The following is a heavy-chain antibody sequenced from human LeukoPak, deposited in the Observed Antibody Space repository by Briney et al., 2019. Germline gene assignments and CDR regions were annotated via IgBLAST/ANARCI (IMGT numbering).Heavy chain of an antibody. CDR2: ISSSGSNK. J-gene: IGHJ3*02. V-gene: IGHV3-48*03. CDR3: ARDFYDSSGYHHDAFDI. CDR1: GFTFNSYE. Sequence: GGSLRLSCAASGFTFNSYEMNWVRQAPGKGLEWVSHISSSGSNKYDADSVKGQFTISRDNAKNSLYLQMNSLRAEDTAVYYCARDFYDSSGYHHDAFDIWGQGTMVTVSS. D-gene: IGHD3-22*01.